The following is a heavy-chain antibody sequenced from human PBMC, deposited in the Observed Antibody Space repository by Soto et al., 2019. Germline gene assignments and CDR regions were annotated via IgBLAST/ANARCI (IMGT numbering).Heavy chain of an antibody. CDR2: INHSGST. CDR1: GGSFSGYY. J-gene: IGHJ6*02. V-gene: IGHV4-34*01. CDR3: AKYSSSWPYYYYYGMDV. D-gene: IGHD6-13*01. Sequence: SETLSLTSAVYGGSFSGYYWSWIRQPPGKGLEWIGEINHSGSTNYNPSLKSRVTISVDTSKNQFSLKLSSVTAADTAVYYCAKYSSSWPYYYYYGMDVWGQGTTVTVSS.